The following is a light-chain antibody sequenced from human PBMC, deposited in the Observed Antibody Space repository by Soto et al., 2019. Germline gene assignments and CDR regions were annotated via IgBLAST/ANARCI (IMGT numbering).Light chain of an antibody. J-gene: IGKJ2*01. V-gene: IGKV1-39*01. CDR2: AAS. CDR3: QQIYSIPQNT. Sequence: DIQMTQSPSSLSASVGDRVTITCRASQSVSSYLNWYQQKPGKAPNLLIYAASSLQSGVPSRFSGSGSGTDFTLTISSLQPEDFATYYCQQIYSIPQNTFGQGTKLEIK. CDR1: QSVSSY.